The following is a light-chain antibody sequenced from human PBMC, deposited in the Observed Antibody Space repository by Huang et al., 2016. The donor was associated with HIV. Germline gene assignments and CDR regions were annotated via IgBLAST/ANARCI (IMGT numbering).Light chain of an antibody. V-gene: IGKV2D-29*01. CDR2: DIS. CDR1: QSLVHKDGKTY. Sequence: DVVLTQTPLSLSVTPGQPSSISCKSSQSLVHKDGKTYFYWYLQKPGQPPQFLIYDISVRFSGVSGRFSGSGSGTDFTLKISRVEAEDVGVYHCMHSIQFPRTFGQGTRLEIK. CDR3: MHSIQFPRT. J-gene: IGKJ5*01.